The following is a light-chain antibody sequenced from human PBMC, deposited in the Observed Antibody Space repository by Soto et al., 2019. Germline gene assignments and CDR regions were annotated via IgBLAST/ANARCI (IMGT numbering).Light chain of an antibody. V-gene: IGLV2-14*01. CDR2: DVS. CDR3: SSYTSSSTLKV. Sequence: QSALTQPASVSGSPGQSITISCTGTSSDVGGYNYVSWYQQHPGKAPKLMIYDVSNRPSGVSNRFSGSKSGNTAPLTISGLQAEDEADYYCSSYTSSSTLKVFGTGTKVTVL. J-gene: IGLJ1*01. CDR1: SSDVGGYNY.